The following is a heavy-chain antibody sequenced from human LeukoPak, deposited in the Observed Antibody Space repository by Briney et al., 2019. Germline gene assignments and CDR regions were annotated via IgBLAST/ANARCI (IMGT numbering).Heavy chain of an antibody. D-gene: IGHD4-17*01. V-gene: IGHV3-7*01. J-gene: IGHJ5*02. CDR3: ARAPGEGWFDP. CDR2: IKQDGSEK. CDR1: GITFSSYW. Sequence: GGSLRLSCAASGITFSSYWMSWVRQAPGKGLEWVASIKQDGSEKYYVDSVKGRFTISRDNAKNSLYLQVNSLRAGDTALYYCARAPGEGWFDPWGQGTLVTVSS.